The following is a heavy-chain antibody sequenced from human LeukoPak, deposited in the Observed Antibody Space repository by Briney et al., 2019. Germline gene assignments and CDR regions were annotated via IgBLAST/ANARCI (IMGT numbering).Heavy chain of an antibody. CDR2: ISGSGGST. Sequence: GGSLRLSCAASEFTFSNYAMNWVRQAAGKGLEWVSGISGSGGSTHYADSVKGRFTISRDNSKNTLYLQMNSLRADDTAVYHCARDSGSYLQPTEYWGQGTLVTVSS. CDR3: ARDSGSYLQPTEY. CDR1: EFTFSNYA. V-gene: IGHV3-23*01. J-gene: IGHJ4*02. D-gene: IGHD1-26*01.